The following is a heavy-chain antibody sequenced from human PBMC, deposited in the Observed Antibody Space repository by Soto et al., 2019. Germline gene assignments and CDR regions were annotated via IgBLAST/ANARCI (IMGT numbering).Heavy chain of an antibody. Sequence: PSETLSLTCTVSGGSISSGGYYWGWIRQHPGKGLEWIGYIYYSGSTYYNPSLKSRVTISVDTSKNQFSLKLSSVTAADTAVYYCAASCVGCGGFNYYGMDVWGQGTTVTVSS. CDR2: IYYSGST. CDR1: GGSISSGGYY. J-gene: IGHJ6*02. D-gene: IGHD2-21*01. V-gene: IGHV4-31*03. CDR3: AASCVGCGGFNYYGMDV.